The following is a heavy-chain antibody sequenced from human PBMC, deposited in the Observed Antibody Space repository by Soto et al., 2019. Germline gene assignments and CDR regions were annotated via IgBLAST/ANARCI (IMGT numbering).Heavy chain of an antibody. CDR2: IYYSGST. V-gene: IGHV4-59*01. CDR3: ARGNYDILTGYYRYYYYMDV. J-gene: IGHJ6*03. Sequence: SETLSLTCTVSGGSISTYYWSWVRQPPGKGLEWIGSIYYSGSTYYNPSLKSRVTISVDTSKNQFSLKLSSVTAADTAVYYCARGNYDILTGYYRYYYYMDVWGKGTTVTAP. CDR1: GGSISTYY. D-gene: IGHD3-9*01.